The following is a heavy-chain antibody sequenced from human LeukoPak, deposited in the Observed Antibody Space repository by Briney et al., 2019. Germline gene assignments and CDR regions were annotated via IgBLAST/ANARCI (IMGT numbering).Heavy chain of an antibody. D-gene: IGHD4-23*01. Sequence: GESLKISCKGSGYSFSTYWIGWVRQMPGKGLEWMGIIYPGDSDTRYSPSFHGQVTISADKSISTAYLQWSRLKAADTAMYYCVRPLNGGNVYWGQGTLVTVSS. J-gene: IGHJ4*02. V-gene: IGHV5-51*01. CDR3: VRPLNGGNVY. CDR1: GYSFSTYW. CDR2: IYPGDSDT.